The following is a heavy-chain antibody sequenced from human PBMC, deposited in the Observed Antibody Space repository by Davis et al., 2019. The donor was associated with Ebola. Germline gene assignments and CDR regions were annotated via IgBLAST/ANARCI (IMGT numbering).Heavy chain of an antibody. CDR2: INAGNGNT. V-gene: IGHV1-3*01. CDR1: AYTFTSYA. Sequence: ASVQVSCKASAYTFTSYAMHWVRQAPGQRLEWMGWINAGNGNTKYSQKFQGRVTITRDTSASTAYMELSSLRSEDTAVYYCARDLLPIPEYYMDVWGKGATVTVSS. D-gene: IGHD2-21*01. J-gene: IGHJ6*03. CDR3: ARDLLPIPEYYMDV.